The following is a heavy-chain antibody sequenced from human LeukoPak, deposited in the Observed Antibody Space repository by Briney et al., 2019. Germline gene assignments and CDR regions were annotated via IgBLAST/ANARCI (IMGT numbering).Heavy chain of an antibody. J-gene: IGHJ6*03. CDR1: GFTFSSYE. V-gene: IGHV3-48*03. D-gene: IGHD3-3*01. CDR3: AKIGRSYDFWTGYYEEEVDYMDV. Sequence: GGSLRLSCAASGFTFSSYEMNWVRQAPGKGLEWVSYISSSGSTIYYADSVKGRFTISRDNAKNSLYPQMNSLRAEDTAVYYCAKIGRSYDFWTGYYEEEVDYMDVWGKGTTVTVSS. CDR2: ISSSGSTI.